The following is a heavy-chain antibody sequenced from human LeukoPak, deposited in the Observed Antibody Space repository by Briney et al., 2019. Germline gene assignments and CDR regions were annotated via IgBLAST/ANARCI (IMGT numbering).Heavy chain of an antibody. V-gene: IGHV3-48*03. J-gene: IGHJ4*02. D-gene: IGHD1-14*01. Sequence: GGSLRLSCAASGFTFSSYEMNWVRQAPGEGLEWVSYISSSGSTIYYADSVKGRFTISRDNAKNSLYLQMNSLRAEDTAVYYCASLGITGTTGYFDYWGQGTLVTVSS. CDR1: GFTFSSYE. CDR3: ASLGITGTTGYFDY. CDR2: ISSSGSTI.